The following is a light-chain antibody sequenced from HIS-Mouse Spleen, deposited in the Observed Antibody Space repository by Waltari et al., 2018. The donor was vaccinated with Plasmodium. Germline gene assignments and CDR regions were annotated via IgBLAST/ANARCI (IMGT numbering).Light chain of an antibody. V-gene: IGKV3-11*01. J-gene: IGKJ4*01. CDR3: QQYNSYPRT. CDR2: DAS. Sequence: EIVLTQSPATLSLSPGERATLSCRASQSVSSYLAWYQQKPGQAPRLLIYDASNRSTGIPARFSGSGSGTEFTLTISSLQPDDFATYYCQQYNSYPRTFGGGTKVEIK. CDR1: QSVSSY.